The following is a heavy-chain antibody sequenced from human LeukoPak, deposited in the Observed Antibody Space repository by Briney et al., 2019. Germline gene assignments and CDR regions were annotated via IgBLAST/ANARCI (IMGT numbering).Heavy chain of an antibody. CDR2: ISGSGGST. D-gene: IGHD2-2*01. Sequence: GGSLRLSCAASGFTFSSYYMQWVRQAPGKGLEWVSAISGSGGSTYYADSVKGRFTISRDNSKNTLYLLMNSLRAEDTAVYYCAKSGLGYCSSTSCYRREYYYYGMDVWGQGTTVTVSS. V-gene: IGHV3-23*01. J-gene: IGHJ6*02. CDR3: AKSGLGYCSSTSCYRREYYYYGMDV. CDR1: GFTFSSYY.